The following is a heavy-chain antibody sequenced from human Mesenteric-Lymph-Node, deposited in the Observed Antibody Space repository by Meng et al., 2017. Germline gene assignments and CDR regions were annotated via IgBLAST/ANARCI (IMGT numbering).Heavy chain of an antibody. CDR2: IRSKAYGGTT. CDR1: GFTFSSAW. Sequence: GESLKISCAASGFTFSSAWLSWFRQAPGKGLEWVGFIRSKAYGGTTQYAASVKGRFTISRDDSKSIAYLQMNSLKTEDTAVYYCTRGAPLAISWGQGTLVTVSS. CDR3: TRGAPLAIS. J-gene: IGHJ5*02. D-gene: IGHD6-13*01. V-gene: IGHV3-49*03.